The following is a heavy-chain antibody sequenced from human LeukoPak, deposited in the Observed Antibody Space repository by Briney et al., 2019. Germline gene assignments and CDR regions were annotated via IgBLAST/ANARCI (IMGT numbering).Heavy chain of an antibody. CDR1: GFTFSSYS. CDR3: ARILTYSDSNGPWLGYFDY. J-gene: IGHJ4*02. CDR2: ISSSGGAI. Sequence: GGSLRLSCAASGFTFSSYSMNWVRQAPGKGLEWVSYISSSGGAIQYADSVRGRFTISRDNAENSLYLQMNSLRAEDTVVYYCARILTYSDSNGPWLGYFDYWGQGALVTVSS. V-gene: IGHV3-48*01. D-gene: IGHD3-22*01.